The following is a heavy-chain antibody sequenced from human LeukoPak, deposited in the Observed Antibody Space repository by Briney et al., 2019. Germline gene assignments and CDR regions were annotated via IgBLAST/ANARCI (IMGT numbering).Heavy chain of an antibody. Sequence: AAVKVSCKASGYTFTGYYMHWVRQAPGQGLEWMGWINPNSGGRNYAQKFQGRVTMTRDTSISTAYMELSGLRSDDTAVYYCARGPGYGLDYWGQGTLVTVSS. D-gene: IGHD5-12*01. CDR1: GYTFTGYY. J-gene: IGHJ4*02. CDR3: ARGPGYGLDY. V-gene: IGHV1-2*02. CDR2: INPNSGGR.